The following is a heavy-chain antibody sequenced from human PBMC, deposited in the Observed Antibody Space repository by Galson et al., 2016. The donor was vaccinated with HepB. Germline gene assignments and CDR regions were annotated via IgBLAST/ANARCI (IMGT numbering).Heavy chain of an antibody. CDR3: AKGLVGSLYHTLDL. D-gene: IGHD3-10*01. CDR2: INWDGHSL. CDR1: GFILNTFA. J-gene: IGHJ5*02. V-gene: IGHV3-9*01. Sequence: SLRLSCAASGFILNTFAMHWVRQVPGKGLEWVSGINWDGHSLNYADSVKGRFTVSRDTAKNALHLQMKSLGPEDTALYFCAKGLVGSLYHTLDLWGQGTLVTVSS.